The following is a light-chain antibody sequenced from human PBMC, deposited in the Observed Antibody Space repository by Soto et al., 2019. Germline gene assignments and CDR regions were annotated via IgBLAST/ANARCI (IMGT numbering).Light chain of an antibody. CDR3: LQRGSWPLT. V-gene: IGKV3-11*01. Sequence: EIVLTQSPATLSLSPGERATLSCRASQSVSSYLAWYQQKPGQAPRLLIYDASKRDTGIPARFSGSGSGTDFTLTISSLEPEDFAVYYCLQRGSWPLTFGGGTKVDIK. CDR1: QSVSSY. CDR2: DAS. J-gene: IGKJ4*01.